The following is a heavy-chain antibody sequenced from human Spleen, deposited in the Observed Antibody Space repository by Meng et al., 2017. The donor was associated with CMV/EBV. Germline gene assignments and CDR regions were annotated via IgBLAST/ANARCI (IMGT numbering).Heavy chain of an antibody. V-gene: IGHV3-21*01. CDR3: ARGSTWYNWFDT. J-gene: IGHJ5*02. D-gene: IGHD6-13*01. Sequence: CAASGFTFTSYTMNWVRQAPGKGLEWVASISGSTTYIFYAESLKGRFTISRDNAKNSVYLQMNSLRADDTAIYYCARGSTWYNWFDTWGQGILVTVSS. CDR1: GFTFTSYT. CDR2: ISGSTTYI.